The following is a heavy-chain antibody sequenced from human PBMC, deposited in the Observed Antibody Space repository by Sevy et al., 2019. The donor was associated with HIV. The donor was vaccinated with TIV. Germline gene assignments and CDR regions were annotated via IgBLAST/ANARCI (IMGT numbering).Heavy chain of an antibody. CDR2: ISTSSTYI. V-gene: IGHV3-21*01. CDR1: GFALSNYY. CDR3: ARGSCIGSSCHTGYHGMDV. D-gene: IGHD2-2*02. Sequence: GGALRLSCAASGFALSNYYAMHWVRQAPGKGLEWVSSISTSSTYIYQADSVKGRFTISRDNAQNSVFLQMNSLRAEETALYYCARGSCIGSSCHTGYHGMDVWGQGTTVTVSS. J-gene: IGHJ6*02.